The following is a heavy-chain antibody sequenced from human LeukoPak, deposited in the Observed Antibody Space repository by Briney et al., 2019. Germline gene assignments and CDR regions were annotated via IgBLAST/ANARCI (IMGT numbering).Heavy chain of an antibody. CDR1: GYTFDTSS. Sequence: ASVKVSCKAFGYTFDTSSISWVRQAPGQRLEWMGWISPNNGNTHYAQGVQGRVTMTTDTSRSTAYMELRSLRSDDTAVYYCTRVRNSNNWWGTFDIWGQGTMVTASS. CDR3: TRVRNSNNWWGTFDI. V-gene: IGHV1-18*01. J-gene: IGHJ3*02. D-gene: IGHD2-8*02. CDR2: ISPNNGNT.